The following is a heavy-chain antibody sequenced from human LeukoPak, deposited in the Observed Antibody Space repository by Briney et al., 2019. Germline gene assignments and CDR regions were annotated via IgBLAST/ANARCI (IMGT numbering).Heavy chain of an antibody. CDR2: IYYTGST. J-gene: IGHJ4*02. CDR3: ASRPYPTNFDY. CDR1: GGSISSSSYY. D-gene: IGHD2-8*01. V-gene: IGHV4-39*07. Sequence: SETLSLTCTVSGGSISSSSYYWGWIRQPPGKGLEWIGSIYYTGSTYYNPSLKSRVIISVDTSKNQFSLELSSVTAADTAMYYCASRPYPTNFDYWGQGTLVTVSS.